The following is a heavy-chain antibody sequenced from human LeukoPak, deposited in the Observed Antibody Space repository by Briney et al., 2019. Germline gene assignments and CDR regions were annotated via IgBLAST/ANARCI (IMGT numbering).Heavy chain of an antibody. CDR3: AKVMMVRGVTHFDY. V-gene: IGHV3-23*01. J-gene: IGHJ4*02. CDR2: ISGSGGST. CDR1: GFTLSTYW. D-gene: IGHD3-10*01. Sequence: GGSLRLSCAASGFTLSTYWMHWVRQGPGKGLEWVSAISGSGGSTYYADSVKGRFTISRDNSKNTLYLQMNSLRAEDTAVYYCAKVMMVRGVTHFDYWDQGTLVTVSS.